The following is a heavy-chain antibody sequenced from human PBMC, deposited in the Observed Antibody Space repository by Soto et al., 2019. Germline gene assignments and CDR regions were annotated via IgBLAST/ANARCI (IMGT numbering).Heavy chain of an antibody. D-gene: IGHD3-22*01. J-gene: IGHJ4*02. CDR3: ARIPTYYYDSSGYVY. CDR2: IWYDGSNK. V-gene: IGHV3-33*01. Sequence: VAVIWYDGSNKYYADSVKGRFTISRDNSKNTLYLQMNSLRAEDTAVYYCARIPTYYYDSSGYVYWGQGTLVTVSS.